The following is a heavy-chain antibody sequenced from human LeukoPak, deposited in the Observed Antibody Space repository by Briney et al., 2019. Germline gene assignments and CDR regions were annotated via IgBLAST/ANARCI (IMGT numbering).Heavy chain of an antibody. V-gene: IGHV5-51*01. D-gene: IGHD5-24*01. CDR2: IYPGGSDT. CDR1: GYSFANYW. Sequence: GESLKISCKGSGYSFANYWIGWLRQMPGKGLEWMGSIYPGGSDTRYSPSFRGQVTISADKSTSTAYLQWSSLKASDTAMYYCPRQREEMSTTSMKLYGMDVWGQGTTVTVSS. CDR3: PRQREEMSTTSMKLYGMDV. J-gene: IGHJ6*02.